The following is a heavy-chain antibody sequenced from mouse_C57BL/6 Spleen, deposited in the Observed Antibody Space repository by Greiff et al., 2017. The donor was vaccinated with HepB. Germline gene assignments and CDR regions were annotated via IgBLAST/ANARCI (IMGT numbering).Heavy chain of an antibody. CDR2: ISYDGSN. V-gene: IGHV3-6*01. Sequence: EVQRVESGPGLVKPSQSLSLTCSVTGYSITSGYYWNWIRQFPGNKLEWMGYISYDGSNNYNPSLKNRISITRDTSKNQFFLKLNSVTTEDTATYYCARGRLDGYYVVFFDYWGQGTTLTVSS. J-gene: IGHJ2*01. CDR1: GYSITSGYY. D-gene: IGHD2-3*01. CDR3: ARGRLDGYYVVFFDY.